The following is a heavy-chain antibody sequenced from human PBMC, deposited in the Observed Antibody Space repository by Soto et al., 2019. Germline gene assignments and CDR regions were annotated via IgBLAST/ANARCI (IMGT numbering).Heavy chain of an antibody. J-gene: IGHJ5*02. V-gene: IGHV4-31*03. CDR3: ARWGGFCPDAVCAAAFAP. Sequence: QVQLQESGPGLVKPSQTLSLTCTVSGGSIRSACHYWSWIRQHPGKGLEWIGAIIDSGSTFYNPSLLRRLNISADTSENQIPLRLPSVTAADTAVYFWARWGGFCPDAVCAAAFAPWCQGTLVTVSS. D-gene: IGHD2-8*01. CDR1: GGSIRSACHY. CDR2: IIDSGST.